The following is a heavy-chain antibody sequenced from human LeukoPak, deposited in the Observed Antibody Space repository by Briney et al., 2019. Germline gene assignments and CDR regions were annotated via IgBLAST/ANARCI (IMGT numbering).Heavy chain of an antibody. CDR2: TNTAGNTI. J-gene: IGHJ3*02. Sequence: GGSLRLSCAASVFTFRDYFMSWIRQAPGNGLEWVAYTNTAGNTIYYADSMKGRFTISRDNAKNSLYLQMNTQRAEDTAVYYCARATYDSSAVDAFDIWGQGTMVTVSP. CDR3: ARATYDSSAVDAFDI. V-gene: IGHV3-11*01. CDR1: VFTFRDYF. D-gene: IGHD3-22*01.